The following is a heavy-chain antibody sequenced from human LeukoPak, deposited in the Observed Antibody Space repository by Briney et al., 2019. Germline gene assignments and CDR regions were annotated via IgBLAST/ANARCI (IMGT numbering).Heavy chain of an antibody. Sequence: GGSLRLSCAASGFTFSSYSMNWVRQAPGKGLEWVSSISSSSGYIYYADSVKGRFTISRDNAKNSLYLQMNSRRAEDTAVYYCAREEQWLVPWPLDYWGQGTLVTVSS. CDR3: AREEQWLVPWPLDY. J-gene: IGHJ4*02. V-gene: IGHV3-21*01. CDR2: ISSSSGYI. CDR1: GFTFSSYS. D-gene: IGHD6-19*01.